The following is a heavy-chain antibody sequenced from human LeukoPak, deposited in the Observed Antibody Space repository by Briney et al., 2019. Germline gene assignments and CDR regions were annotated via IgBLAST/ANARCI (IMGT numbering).Heavy chain of an antibody. CDR2: IYYSGST. Sequence: SETLSLTCTVSGGSISSSSYYWGWIRQPPGKGLEWIGSIYYSGSTYYNPSLKSRVTISVDTSKNQFSLKLSSVTAADTAVYYCATSTFYDILTAQETAFDIWGQGTMVTVSS. CDR1: GGSISSSSYY. D-gene: IGHD3-9*01. V-gene: IGHV4-39*01. J-gene: IGHJ3*02. CDR3: ATSTFYDILTAQETAFDI.